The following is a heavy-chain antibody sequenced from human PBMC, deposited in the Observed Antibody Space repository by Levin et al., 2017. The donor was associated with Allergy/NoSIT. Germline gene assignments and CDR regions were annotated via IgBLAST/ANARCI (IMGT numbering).Heavy chain of an antibody. V-gene: IGHV1-18*01. Sequence: ASVKVSCKASGYTFTSYGISWVRQAPGQGLEWMGWISAYNGNTNYAQKLQGRVTMTTDTSTSTAYMELRSLRSDDTAVYYCARDRTRVFGVVPPPIWYYYGMDVWGQGTTVTVSS. CDR1: GYTFTSYG. CDR2: ISAYNGNT. CDR3: ARDRTRVFGVVPPPIWYYYGMDV. D-gene: IGHD3-3*01. J-gene: IGHJ6*02.